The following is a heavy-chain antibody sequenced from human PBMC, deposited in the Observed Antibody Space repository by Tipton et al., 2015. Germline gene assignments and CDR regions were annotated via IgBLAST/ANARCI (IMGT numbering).Heavy chain of an antibody. CDR2: VYPGGGT. CDR1: GYSINNDYY. CDR3: ARDLEHGMDV. V-gene: IGHV4-38-2*02. J-gene: IGHJ6*02. Sequence: GLVKPSETMSLTCDVSGYSINNDYYWGWIRQAPGKGLEWIGFVYPGGGTYYNPSLKSRVTILVDTTQNQVSLTLNSVAAADTAVYYCARDLEHGMDVWGHGTTVTVSS. D-gene: IGHD5-24*01.